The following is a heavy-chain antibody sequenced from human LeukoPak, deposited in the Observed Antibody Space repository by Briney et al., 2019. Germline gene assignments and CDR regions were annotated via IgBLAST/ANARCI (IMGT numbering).Heavy chain of an antibody. Sequence: SETLSLTCTVSGGSISSYYWTWIRQPPGKGLEWIGEISHSGSTNSNPSLKSRVTISVDTSKSQFSLKLSSVTAADTAVYYCTRAAGGSLDWGQGTLVTVSS. J-gene: IGHJ4*02. CDR3: TRAAGGSLD. V-gene: IGHV4-34*01. D-gene: IGHD2-15*01. CDR2: ISHSGST. CDR1: GGSISSYY.